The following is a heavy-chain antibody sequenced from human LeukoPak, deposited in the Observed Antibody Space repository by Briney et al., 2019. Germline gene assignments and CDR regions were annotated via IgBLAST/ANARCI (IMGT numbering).Heavy chain of an antibody. D-gene: IGHD2-15*01. CDR2: INHNGDT. CDR1: DGSFSGYY. J-gene: IGHJ4*02. CDR3: ARVALYCSGGSCYSSWGRVDY. V-gene: IGHV4-34*01. Sequence: PSETLPLTCAVYDGSFSGYYWSWIRQPPGKGLEWIGEINHNGDTNYKPSLKSRVTISLDTSKNQFSLKLSSVTAADTAVYYCARVALYCSGGSCYSSWGRVDYWGQGTLVTVSS.